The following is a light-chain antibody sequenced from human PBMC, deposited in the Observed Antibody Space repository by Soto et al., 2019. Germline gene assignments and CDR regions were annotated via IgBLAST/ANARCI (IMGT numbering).Light chain of an antibody. CDR2: GAS. CDR1: QDISNY. Sequence: DIQMTQSPSSLSASVGDRVTITCRASQDISNYLVWFQQKPGKAPKPLIYGASSLITGVPSKFSGSGFGTEFPLTITSLQPEELATYYCQQYSTYPWTFGQGPKVEIK. V-gene: IGKV1-16*02. CDR3: QQYSTYPWT. J-gene: IGKJ1*01.